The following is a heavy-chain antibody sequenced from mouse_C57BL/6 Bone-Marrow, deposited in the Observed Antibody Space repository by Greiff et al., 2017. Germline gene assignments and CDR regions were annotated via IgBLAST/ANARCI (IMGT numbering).Heavy chain of an antibody. D-gene: IGHD1-1*01. Sequence: QVHVKQPGAELVKPGASVKLSCKASGYTFTSYWMQWVKQRPGQGLEWIGEIDPSDSYTNYNQKFNGKATLTVDTSSSTAYMQLSSLTSEDSAVYYCAREGTTVVAGDFDYWGQGTTLTVSS. J-gene: IGHJ2*01. CDR1: GYTFTSYW. CDR3: AREGTTVVAGDFDY. V-gene: IGHV1-50*01. CDR2: IDPSDSYT.